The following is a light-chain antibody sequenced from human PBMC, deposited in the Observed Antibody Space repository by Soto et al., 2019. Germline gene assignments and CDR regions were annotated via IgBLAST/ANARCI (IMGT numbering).Light chain of an antibody. CDR1: QGIGTY. CDR2: ASS. CDR3: QQVESYPST. Sequence: IQLTQSPSSLSASVGDRVTVTCRASQGIGTYLVWYQQKSGKAPTVLIYASSTLQTGVPSRFSGSGFGTDFTLTITSLQPEDFATYYCQQVESYPSTFGGGTKVDIK. J-gene: IGKJ4*01. V-gene: IGKV1-9*01.